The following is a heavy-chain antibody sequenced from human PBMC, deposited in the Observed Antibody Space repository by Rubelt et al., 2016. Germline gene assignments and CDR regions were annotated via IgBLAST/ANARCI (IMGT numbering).Heavy chain of an antibody. Sequence: EVQLVESGGGLVQPGGSLRLSCAASGFTFSSYWMSWVRQAPGKGLEWVANIKQDGGEKYYVDSVKGRFTISRDNGKNSLYLQMNSLRAEDTAVYYCARGKCSSTSCYRIDAFDIWGQGTMVTVSS. V-gene: IGHV3-7*01. CDR3: ARGKCSSTSCYRIDAFDI. J-gene: IGHJ3*02. CDR1: GFTFSSYW. CDR2: IKQDGGEK. D-gene: IGHD2-2*02.